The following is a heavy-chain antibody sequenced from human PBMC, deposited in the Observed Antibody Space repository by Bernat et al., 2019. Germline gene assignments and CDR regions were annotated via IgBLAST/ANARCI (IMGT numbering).Heavy chain of an antibody. CDR3: AGGTSTSAPYMDV. CDR1: GVTFSDYY. Sequence: QVQLGETGGGLVKPGGSLRLSGAASGVTFSDYYMSWNRQAPGKGLDGVSYISSSSSYTNYADSVKGRFTISRDNAKNSLYLQMNSLRAEDTAVYYCAGGTSTSAPYMDVWVKGTTVTVSS. CDR2: ISSSSSYT. V-gene: IGHV3-11*05. J-gene: IGHJ6*03.